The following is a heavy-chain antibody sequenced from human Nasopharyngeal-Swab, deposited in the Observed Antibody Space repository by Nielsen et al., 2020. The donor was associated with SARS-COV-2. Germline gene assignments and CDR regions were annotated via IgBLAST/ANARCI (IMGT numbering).Heavy chain of an antibody. CDR3: ARQPYCSGGSCYPYFDY. CDR2: IDPSDSYT. CDR1: GYSFTNYW. D-gene: IGHD2-15*01. J-gene: IGHJ4*02. Sequence: GESLKISCKTSGYSFTNYWIVWVRQMPGKGLEWMGRIDPSDSYTNYSPSFQGHVTISADKSISTAYLQWSNLKASDTAMYYCARQPYCSGGSCYPYFDYWGQGTLVTVSS. V-gene: IGHV5-10-1*01.